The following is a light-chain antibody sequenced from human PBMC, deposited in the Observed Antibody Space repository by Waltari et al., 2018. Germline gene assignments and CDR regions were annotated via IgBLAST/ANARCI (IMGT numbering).Light chain of an antibody. Sequence: DIVMTQSPLSLPVTPGEPASISCRSSQSLLHSNGYNYLDWYLQKPGQSPQLLIYLGSNRASGVPDRLSGSESGTDFTLKISRVEAEDVGVYYCMQALQTPITFGQGTRLEIK. CDR3: MQALQTPIT. J-gene: IGKJ5*01. V-gene: IGKV2-28*01. CDR1: QSLLHSNGYNY. CDR2: LGS.